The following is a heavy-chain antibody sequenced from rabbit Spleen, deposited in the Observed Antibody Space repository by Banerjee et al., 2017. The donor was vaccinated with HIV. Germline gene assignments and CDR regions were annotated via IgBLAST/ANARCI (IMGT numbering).Heavy chain of an antibody. Sequence: QEQLVESGGGLVQPEGSLTLTCKASGIDFSSYFYMCWVRQAPGKGLELIACIYTTSGSTWYASWVNGRFTISRSTSLNTVDLQMTSLTAADTATYFCARDTSTSFSSYGMDLWGPGTLVTVS. V-gene: IGHV1S43*01. J-gene: IGHJ6*01. CDR2: IYTTSGST. D-gene: IGHD1-1*01. CDR3: ARDTSTSFSSYGMDL. CDR1: GIDFSSYFY.